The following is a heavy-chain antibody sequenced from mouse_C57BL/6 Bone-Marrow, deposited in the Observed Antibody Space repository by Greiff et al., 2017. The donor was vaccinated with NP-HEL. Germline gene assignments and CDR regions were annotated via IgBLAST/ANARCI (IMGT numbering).Heavy chain of an antibody. D-gene: IGHD2-3*01. J-gene: IGHJ2*01. CDR2: IYPGDGDT. V-gene: IGHV1-80*01. Sequence: VQLQESGAELVKPGASVKISCKASGYAFSSYWMNWVKQRPGKGLEWIGQIYPGDGDTNYNGKFKGKATLTADKSSSTAYMQLSSLTSEDSAVYFCARSWLLQFPYYFGYWGKGTTLTVSS. CDR3: ARSWLLQFPYYFGY. CDR1: GYAFSSYW.